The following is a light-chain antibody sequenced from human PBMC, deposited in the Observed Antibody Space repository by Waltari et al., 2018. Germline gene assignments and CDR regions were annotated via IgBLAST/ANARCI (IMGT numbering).Light chain of an antibody. CDR1: SGSIASNY. J-gene: IGLJ2*01. CDR3: QSFDDANNVV. Sequence: NFRLTQPHSLSESPGKTVTISCTGSSGSIASNYVPWYQQRPGSAPTPVICENSRIPSGVPDRFSGSIDTSSNSASLSIFGLKSEDEADYYCQSFDDANNVVFGGGTKLTVL. V-gene: IGLV6-57*02. CDR2: ENS.